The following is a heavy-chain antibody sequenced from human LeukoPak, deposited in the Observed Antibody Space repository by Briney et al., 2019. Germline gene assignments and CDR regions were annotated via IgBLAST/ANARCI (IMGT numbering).Heavy chain of an antibody. CDR1: RYTFSTRA. Sequence: ASVKVSCKTSRYTFSTRAITWVRQAPGQGLEWMGWISGYNDNTNYAQTFQGRVTMTTDTSTSTVYMELRSLRSDDTAVYYCASSYCGGNCNRPTQEYGLDVWGPGTALTVSS. J-gene: IGHJ6*02. CDR3: ASSYCGGNCNRPTQEYGLDV. V-gene: IGHV1-18*01. D-gene: IGHD2-21*02. CDR2: ISGYNDNT.